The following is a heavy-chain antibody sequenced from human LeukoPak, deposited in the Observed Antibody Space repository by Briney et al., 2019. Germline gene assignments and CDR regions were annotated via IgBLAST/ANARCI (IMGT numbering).Heavy chain of an antibody. V-gene: IGHV4-61*01. CDR3: ARAVGYLVY. Sequence: PSETLSLTCTVSGGSVSSGSYYWSWIRQPPGKGLEWIGYIYYSGSTNYNPSLKSRVTISVDTSKNQFSLKLSSVTAADTAVYCCARAVGYLVYWGQGTLVTVSS. J-gene: IGHJ4*02. CDR1: GGSVSSGSYY. CDR2: IYYSGST.